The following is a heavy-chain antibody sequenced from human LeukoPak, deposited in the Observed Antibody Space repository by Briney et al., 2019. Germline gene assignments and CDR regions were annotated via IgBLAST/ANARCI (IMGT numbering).Heavy chain of an antibody. Sequence: PSGTLSLTCVVSGGSISSSNWWSWVRQPPGKGLEWIGEISHSGNTNYIPSLKSRATISIDKSKNQFSLKLTSVTAADTAVYYCARYCSGGSCYGYFDCWGQGTLVTVSS. CDR2: ISHSGNT. V-gene: IGHV4-4*02. D-gene: IGHD2-15*01. J-gene: IGHJ4*02. CDR1: GGSISSSNW. CDR3: ARYCSGGSCYGYFDC.